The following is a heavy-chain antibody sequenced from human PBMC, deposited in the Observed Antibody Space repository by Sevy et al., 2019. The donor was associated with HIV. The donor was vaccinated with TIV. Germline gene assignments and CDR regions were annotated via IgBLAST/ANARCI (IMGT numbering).Heavy chain of an antibody. V-gene: IGHV4-4*07. D-gene: IGHD3-3*01. CDR2: IYTSGST. CDR1: GGSISSYY. Sequence: SETLSLTCTVSGGSISSYYWSWIRQPAGKGLEWIGRIYTSGSTNYNPSLKSRVTMSVDTSKNQFSLKLSSVTDADTAVYYCARDLGTEIYDFWSGYYGAFPSNWFDPWGQGTLVTVSS. CDR3: ARDLGTEIYDFWSGYYGAFPSNWFDP. J-gene: IGHJ5*02.